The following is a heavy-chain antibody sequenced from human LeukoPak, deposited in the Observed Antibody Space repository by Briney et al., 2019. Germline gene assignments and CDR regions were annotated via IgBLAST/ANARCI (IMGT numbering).Heavy chain of an antibody. V-gene: IGHV1-18*01. CDR3: ARLRVGALGAFDI. D-gene: IGHD1-26*01. CDR2: IRAYNGNT. CDR1: GYTFTSYG. J-gene: IGHJ3*02. Sequence: GASVTVSCKASGYTFTSYGISWVQQAPGQGLEWMGWIRAYNGNTNYAQKLQGRVTMTTDTSTSTAYMELRSLRSDDTAVYYCARLRVGALGAFDIWGQGTMVTVSS.